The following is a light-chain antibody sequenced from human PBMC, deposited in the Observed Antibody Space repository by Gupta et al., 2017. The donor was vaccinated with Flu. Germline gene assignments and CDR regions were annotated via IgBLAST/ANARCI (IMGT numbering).Light chain of an antibody. CDR2: RSD. CDR1: SSNIGSNY. V-gene: IGLV1-47*01. CDR3: ASWDDSLSGYVV. Sequence: VTISCSGSSSNIGSNYVYWYQQVPGTAPKLLISRSDQRPSGVPDRFSGSKSGTSASLAISGLRSEDEADYYCASWDDSLSGYVVFGGGTKLTVL. J-gene: IGLJ2*01.